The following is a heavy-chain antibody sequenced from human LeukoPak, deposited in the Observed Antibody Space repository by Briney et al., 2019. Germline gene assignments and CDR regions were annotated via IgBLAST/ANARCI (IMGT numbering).Heavy chain of an antibody. Sequence: SEALSLTCAVSGYSISSGFYWGWIRQTPGKGLEWIASMFHSGSTYYNPSLKTRVAISVDTSKNQFSLKLTSVTAADTAIYYCARDSGTYHTLNSWGQGTLVTVSS. CDR2: MFHSGST. J-gene: IGHJ5*02. V-gene: IGHV4-38-2*02. CDR1: GYSISSGFY. CDR3: ARDSGTYHTLNS. D-gene: IGHD1-26*01.